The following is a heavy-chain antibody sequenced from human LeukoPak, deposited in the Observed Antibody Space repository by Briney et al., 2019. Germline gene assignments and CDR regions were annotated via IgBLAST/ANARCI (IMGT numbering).Heavy chain of an antibody. CDR2: IIPIFGTA. J-gene: IGHJ4*02. Sequence: SVKVSCKASGGTFSSYAISWVRQAPGQGLEWMGGIIPIFGTANYAQKFQGRVTITADESTSTAYMELSGLRSEDTAVYYCAGKEVDHGFDYWGQGTLVTVSS. CDR1: GGTFSSYA. CDR3: AGKEVDHGFDY. V-gene: IGHV1-69*13. D-gene: IGHD2-15*01.